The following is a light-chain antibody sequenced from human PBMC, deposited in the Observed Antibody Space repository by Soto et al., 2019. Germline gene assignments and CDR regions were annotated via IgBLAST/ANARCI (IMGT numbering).Light chain of an antibody. CDR3: QQYGSSPRT. CDR1: QSGSSSY. CDR2: GAS. Sequence: EIVLTQPPGTLGLSPGERATLSCRASQSGSSSYLAWYQQKPGQARRLLIYGASSRATGIPDRFRGSGSGTDFTLTISRLEPEDFAVYYCQQYGSSPRTFGQGTKV. J-gene: IGKJ1*01. V-gene: IGKV3-20*01.